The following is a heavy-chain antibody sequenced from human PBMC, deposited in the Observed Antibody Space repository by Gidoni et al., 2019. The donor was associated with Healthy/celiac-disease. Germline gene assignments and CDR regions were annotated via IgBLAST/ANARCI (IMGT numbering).Heavy chain of an antibody. J-gene: IGHJ4*02. D-gene: IGHD3-3*01. Sequence: QVQLVQSGAEVKKPGSSVKVSCKASGGTFSSYAISWVRQAPGQGLEWMGGIIPIFGTANSAQQFQGRVTITADESTSTAYMELSSLRSEDTAVYYCARSDDFWSGYRNYFDYWGQGTLVTVSS. V-gene: IGHV1-69*01. CDR1: GGTFSSYA. CDR3: ARSDDFWSGYRNYFDY. CDR2: IIPIFGTA.